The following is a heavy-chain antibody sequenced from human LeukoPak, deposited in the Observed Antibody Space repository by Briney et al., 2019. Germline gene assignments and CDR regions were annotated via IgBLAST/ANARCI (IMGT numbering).Heavy chain of an antibody. CDR1: GFTFSSYW. D-gene: IGHD3-22*01. CDR3: AREGWGSSGYADAFDI. CDR2: IKQDGSEK. J-gene: IGHJ3*02. V-gene: IGHV3-7*05. Sequence: GGSLRLSCAASGFTFSSYWMSWVRQAPGKGLEWVANIKQDGSEKYYVDSVKGRFTISRDNAKNPLYLQMNSLRAEDTAVYYCAREGWGSSGYADAFDIWGQGTMVTVSS.